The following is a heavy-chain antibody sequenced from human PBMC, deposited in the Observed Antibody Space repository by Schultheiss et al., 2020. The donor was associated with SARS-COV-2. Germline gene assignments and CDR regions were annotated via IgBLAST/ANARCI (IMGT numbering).Heavy chain of an antibody. CDR3: ARHRGDYNWFDP. CDR1: GGSFSGYY. J-gene: IGHJ5*02. Sequence: SETLSLTCAVYGGSFSGYYWSWIRQPPGKGLEWIGSIYYSGRTYYNPSLKSRVTISVDTSKNQFSLKPSSVTAADTAVYYCARHRGDYNWFDPWGQGTLVTVSS. CDR2: IYYSGRT. D-gene: IGHD2-21*02. V-gene: IGHV4-34*01.